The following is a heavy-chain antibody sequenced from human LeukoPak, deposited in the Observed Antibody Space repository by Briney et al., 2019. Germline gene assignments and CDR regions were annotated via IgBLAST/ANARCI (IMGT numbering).Heavy chain of an antibody. D-gene: IGHD5-18*01. V-gene: IGHV3-30-3*01. CDR3: AKDGAIQLWPNFDY. J-gene: IGHJ4*02. CDR1: GFTFTSYA. Sequence: GGSLRLSCAASGFTFTSYAITWVRQAPGKGLEWVAVISYDGSNKYYADSVKGRFTISRDNSKNTLYLQMNSLRAEDTAVYYCAKDGAIQLWPNFDYWGQGTLVTVSS. CDR2: ISYDGSNK.